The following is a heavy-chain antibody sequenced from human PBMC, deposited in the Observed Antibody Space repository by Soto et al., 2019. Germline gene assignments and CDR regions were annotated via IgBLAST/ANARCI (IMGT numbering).Heavy chain of an antibody. Sequence: QITLKESGPTLVKPTQTLTLTCTFSGFSLSTSGVGVAWIRQPPGKALEWLALIYWDDDKRYRPSLETRLPITKDTSNTPVVLTMTNMDSVDTATYYCAYLPCSGGSCYWFSYSGMDVWGQGTTVTVSS. V-gene: IGHV2-5*02. CDR3: AYLPCSGGSCYWFSYSGMDV. CDR1: GFSLSTSGVG. J-gene: IGHJ6*02. CDR2: IYWDDDK. D-gene: IGHD2-15*01.